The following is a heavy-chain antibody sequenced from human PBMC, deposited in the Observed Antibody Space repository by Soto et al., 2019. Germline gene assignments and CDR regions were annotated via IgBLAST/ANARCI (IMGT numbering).Heavy chain of an antibody. J-gene: IGHJ4*02. CDR1: NASITSSGYY. V-gene: IGHV4-31*03. D-gene: IGHD1-26*01. CDR3: ARMSGTYYVPDY. Sequence: QVQLQESGPRLVEASQTLSLTCTVSNASITSSGYYWSWVRQPPGKRLEWIGYIYHSGSTFYSTSHHSRLTMSVDTSKNQFSLTLRSVTAADTAVYHCARMSGTYYVPDYWGQGTLVTVSS. CDR2: IYHSGST.